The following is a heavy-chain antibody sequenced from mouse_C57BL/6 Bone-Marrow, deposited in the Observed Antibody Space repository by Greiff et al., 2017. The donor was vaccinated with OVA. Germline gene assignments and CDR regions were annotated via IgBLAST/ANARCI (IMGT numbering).Heavy chain of an antibody. CDR2: IFPGSGST. V-gene: IGHV1-75*01. CDR3: ARGGGLLLFAY. Sequence: VQLQQSGPELVKPGASVKISCKASGYTFTDYYINWVKPRPGQGLEWIGWIFPGSGSTYYNEKFKGKATLTVDKSSSTAYMLLGSLTSEDSAVYFCARGGGLLLFAYWGQGTLVTVSA. J-gene: IGHJ3*01. D-gene: IGHD2-3*01. CDR1: GYTFTDYY.